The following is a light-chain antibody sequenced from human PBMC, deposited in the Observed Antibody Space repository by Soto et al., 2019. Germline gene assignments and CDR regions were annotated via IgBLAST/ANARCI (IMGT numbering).Light chain of an antibody. J-gene: IGLJ2*01. CDR3: SSYTSSSTRV. CDR2: DVS. V-gene: IGLV2-14*01. Sequence: QSALTQPASVSGSPGQSITISCTGTSSDVGGYNYVSWYQQHPGKAPKLMIYDVSNRPSGVSNRFSGSKSGNTASLTISGIQAEDEADYYCSSYTSSSTRVFGGGTKVTAL. CDR1: SSDVGGYNY.